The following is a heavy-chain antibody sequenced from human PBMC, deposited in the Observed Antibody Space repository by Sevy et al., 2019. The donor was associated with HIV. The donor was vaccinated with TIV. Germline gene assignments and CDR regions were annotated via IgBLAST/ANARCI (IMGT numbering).Heavy chain of an antibody. Sequence: GGSLRLSCAASGFTFSSHTMLWVRQAPGKGLEYVSAISPNGGRTYSANSVKGRFTISRDNSNDMLYLKMDSLRTEDMAVDYCARVAFRELLPNGLDSWGQGTLVTVSS. J-gene: IGHJ4*02. V-gene: IGHV3-64*01. CDR1: GFTFSSHT. CDR3: ARVAFRELLPNGLDS. D-gene: IGHD1-7*01. CDR2: ISPNGGRT.